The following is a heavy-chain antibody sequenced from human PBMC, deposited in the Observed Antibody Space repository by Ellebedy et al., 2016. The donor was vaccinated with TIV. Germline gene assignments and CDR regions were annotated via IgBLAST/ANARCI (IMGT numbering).Heavy chain of an antibody. CDR1: GGSISSSNW. V-gene: IGHV4-4*02. J-gene: IGHJ6*02. CDR2: IWHSGST. CDR3: AKENYGMDV. Sequence: MPSETLSLTCAVSGGSISSSNWWSWVRQPPGKGLGWIGEIWHSGSTNYNPSLKSRVTISVDKSKNQFSLKLNSVSAADTAVYYCAKENYGMDVWGQGTTVTVSS.